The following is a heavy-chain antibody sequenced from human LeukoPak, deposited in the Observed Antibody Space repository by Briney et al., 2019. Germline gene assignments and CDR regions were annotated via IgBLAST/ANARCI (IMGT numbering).Heavy chain of an antibody. D-gene: IGHD2-15*01. Sequence: GGSLRLSCAASGFTFSSYSLNWVRQAPGKGLEWVSSISSSSSYIYYADSVKGRFTISRDNAKKSLYLQMNSLRAEDTAVYYCAKDFAVVGASSFDYWGQGTLVTVSS. J-gene: IGHJ4*02. V-gene: IGHV3-21*01. CDR2: ISSSSSYI. CDR1: GFTFSSYS. CDR3: AKDFAVVGASSFDY.